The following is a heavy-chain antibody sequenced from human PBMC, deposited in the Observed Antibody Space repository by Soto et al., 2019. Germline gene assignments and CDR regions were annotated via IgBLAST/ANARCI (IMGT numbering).Heavy chain of an antibody. CDR1: GFTFSSYA. CDR2: ISGSGGST. CDR3: AKQGPRSFLEWLFYFDY. D-gene: IGHD3-3*01. Sequence: EVQLLESGGGLVQPGGSLRLSCAASGFTFSSYAMSWVRQAPGKGLEWVSAISGSGGSTYYADSVKGRFTISRDNSKNTLYLQMNSLRAEATAVYYCAKQGPRSFLEWLFYFDYWGQGTLVTVSS. V-gene: IGHV3-23*01. J-gene: IGHJ4*02.